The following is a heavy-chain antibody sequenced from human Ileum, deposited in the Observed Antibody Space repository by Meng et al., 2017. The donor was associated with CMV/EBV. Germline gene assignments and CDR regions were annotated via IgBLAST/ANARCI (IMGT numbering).Heavy chain of an antibody. J-gene: IGHJ4*02. CDR2: TAYDGSDK. CDR1: GFSFSTYG. V-gene: IGHV3-30*02. Sequence: GGSLRLSCAASGFSFSTYGMHWVRQAPGKGLEWVAFTAYDGSDKYYAESVKGRFTISRDNSKNTLYLEMNNLRAEDTAVYYCARGGARHFDYWGQGTLVTVSS. CDR3: ARGGARHFDY. D-gene: IGHD1-26*01.